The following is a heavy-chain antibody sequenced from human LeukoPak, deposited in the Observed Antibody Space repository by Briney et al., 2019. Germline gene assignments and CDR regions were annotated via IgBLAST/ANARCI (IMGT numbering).Heavy chain of an antibody. Sequence: PSETPSLTCTVSGGSISSGSYYWGWIRQPPGKGLEWIGSIYYSGTTYYNPSLKSRVTISLDTSKNQFSLKLSSVTAADTAVYYCARITSAFCDQWGQGILVTVSS. V-gene: IGHV4-39*07. J-gene: IGHJ4*02. CDR3: ARITSAFCDQ. CDR2: IYYSGTT. D-gene: IGHD3-10*01. CDR1: GGSISSGSYY.